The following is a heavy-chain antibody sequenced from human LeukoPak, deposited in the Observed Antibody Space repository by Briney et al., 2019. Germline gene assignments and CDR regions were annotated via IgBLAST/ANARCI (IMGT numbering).Heavy chain of an antibody. CDR3: ASTRQGVIAARRGAFDT. D-gene: IGHD6-6*01. V-gene: IGHV3-53*01. J-gene: IGHJ3*02. CDR1: GFTVSSNY. Sequence: TGGSLRLSCAASGFTVSSNYMSWVRQAPGKGLEWVSVIYSGGSTYYADSVKGRFTISRDNSKNTLYLQMNSLRAEDTAVYYCASTRQGVIAARRGAFDTWGQGTMVTVSS. CDR2: IYSGGST.